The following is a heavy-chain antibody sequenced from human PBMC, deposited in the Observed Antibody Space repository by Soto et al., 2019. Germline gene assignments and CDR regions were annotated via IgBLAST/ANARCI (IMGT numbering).Heavy chain of an antibody. Sequence: EVQLLESGGGLVQPGGSLRLSCAASGFTFSSYAMSWVRQAPGKGLEWVSAISGSGGSTYYADSVKGRFTISRDNSKNTLYLQMNSLRAEDTAVYYCAKDLSPYGTMGDAFDIWGQGTMVTVSS. D-gene: IGHD3-10*01. V-gene: IGHV3-23*01. J-gene: IGHJ3*02. CDR3: AKDLSPYGTMGDAFDI. CDR1: GFTFSSYA. CDR2: ISGSGGST.